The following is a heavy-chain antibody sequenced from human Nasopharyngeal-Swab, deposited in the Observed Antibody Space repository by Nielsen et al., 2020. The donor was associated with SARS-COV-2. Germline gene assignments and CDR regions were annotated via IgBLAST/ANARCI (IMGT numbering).Heavy chain of an antibody. CDR2: ISSSSSDI. CDR3: ARGYCSSGSCYAKHYGMDV. J-gene: IGHJ6*02. V-gene: IGHV3-21*01. CDR1: GFRDSS. D-gene: IGHD2-15*01. Sequence: GGSLRLSCVDSGFRDSSMNWVRQAPGKGLEWVSSISSSSSDIYYADSVKGRFTISRDNAKNSLYLQMNNLRAEDTAVYYCARGYCSSGSCYAKHYGMDVWGQGTTVTVSS.